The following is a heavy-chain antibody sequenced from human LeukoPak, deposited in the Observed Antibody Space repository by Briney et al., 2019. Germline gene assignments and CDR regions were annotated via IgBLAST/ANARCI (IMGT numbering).Heavy chain of an antibody. V-gene: IGHV3-49*04. CDR3: ARGPILLWIHNGMDV. Sequence: GSLRLSCAAYGFIFGDHAMSWVRQAPGKGLEWVGFIRSKAYGATIEYAASVEGRFTISRDDSKGIAYLQMNSLETEDTAVYYCARGPILLWIHNGMDVWGPGTTVTVSS. D-gene: IGHD3-10*01. J-gene: IGHJ6*02. CDR1: GFIFGDHA. CDR2: IRSKAYGATI.